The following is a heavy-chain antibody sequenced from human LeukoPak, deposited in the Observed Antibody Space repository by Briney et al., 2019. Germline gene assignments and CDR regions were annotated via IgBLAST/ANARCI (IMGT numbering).Heavy chain of an antibody. Sequence: GGSLRLSCEVSGFSISNIYISWLRQAPGKGLECVSVTYSSGGTFYADSVKGRFTISRDNARNTVYLQMYSLRGDYTAIYYCAGNHPFDPWGQGTLVTVSS. CDR1: GFSISNIY. CDR2: TYSSGGT. J-gene: IGHJ5*02. CDR3: AGNHPFDP. V-gene: IGHV3-66*01. D-gene: IGHD1-14*01.